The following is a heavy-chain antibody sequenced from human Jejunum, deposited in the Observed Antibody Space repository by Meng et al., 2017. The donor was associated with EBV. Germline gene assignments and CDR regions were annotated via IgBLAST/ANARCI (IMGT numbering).Heavy chain of an antibody. V-gene: IGHV4-34*08. CDR3: ATFNCTVGTCSFDS. J-gene: IGHJ4*02. D-gene: IGHD2-8*02. Sequence: QAKEQHGGAGPLRPSANLSLTCAVYGGTFSDYYWSWIRQPPGKGLEWIGEIDHSGRTNYNPSLKSRVTLSLLTSKDHFSLRLSSVTAADTAVYYCATFNCTVGTCSFDSWGQGTLVTVSS. CDR1: GGTFSDYY. CDR2: IDHSGRT.